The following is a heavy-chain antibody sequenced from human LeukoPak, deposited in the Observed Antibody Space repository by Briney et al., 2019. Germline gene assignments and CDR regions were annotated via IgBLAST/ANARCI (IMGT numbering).Heavy chain of an antibody. V-gene: IGHV4-59*08. CDR2: IYYSGST. CDR1: GGSISSYY. J-gene: IGHJ1*01. D-gene: IGHD6-13*01. Sequence: SETLSLTCTVSGGSISSYYWSWIRQPPGKGLEWIGYIYYSGSTNYNPSLKSRVTISVDTSMNQFSLKLSSVTAADTAVYYCARSPSGSAAAGTGYFQHWGQGTLVTVSS. CDR3: ARSPSGSAAAGTGYFQH.